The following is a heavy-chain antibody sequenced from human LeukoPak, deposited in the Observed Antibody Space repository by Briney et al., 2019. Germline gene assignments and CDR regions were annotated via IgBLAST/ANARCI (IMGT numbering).Heavy chain of an antibody. D-gene: IGHD3-22*01. CDR1: GGSISSSPYY. V-gene: IGHV4-39*07. Sequence: SETLSLTCTVSGGSISSSPYYWGWIRQPPGKGLEWIGSIYYSGTTHYNPSLESRVIISVDTSKNQFSLKLSSVTAADTAVHYCARVMGDYYDSSGYYRRSDVFDIWGQGTMLTVSS. CDR3: ARVMGDYYDSSGYYRRSDVFDI. J-gene: IGHJ3*02. CDR2: IYYSGTT.